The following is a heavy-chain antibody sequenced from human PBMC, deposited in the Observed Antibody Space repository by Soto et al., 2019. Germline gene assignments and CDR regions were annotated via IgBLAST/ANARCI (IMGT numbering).Heavy chain of an antibody. J-gene: IGHJ5*02. D-gene: IGHD6-13*01. V-gene: IGHV1-3*05. Sequence: QVQLVQSGAEEKKPGASVKVSCKASGYTFTSYAMHWVRQAPGQRLEWMGWINAGNGNTKYSQKFQGRVTITRDTPGSTPYRGRGSLRSEDTAVYYFAGSSGWYVWSDPWGQGTLVTVSS. CDR3: AGSSGWYVWSDP. CDR1: GYTFTSYA. CDR2: INAGNGNT.